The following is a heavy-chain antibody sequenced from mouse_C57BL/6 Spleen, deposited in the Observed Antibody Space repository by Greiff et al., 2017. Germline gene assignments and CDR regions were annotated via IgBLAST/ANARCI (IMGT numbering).Heavy chain of an antibody. D-gene: IGHD1-1*01. CDR3: ARDQGDYGSSSHYAMAY. J-gene: IGHJ4*01. CDR1: GYAFSSYW. V-gene: IGHV1-80*01. Sequence: QVQLQQSGPELVKPGASVKISCKASGYAFSSYWMNWVKQRPGKGLEWIGQIYPGDGDTNYNGKFKGKATLTADKSSSTAYMQLSSLTSEDSAVXYCARDQGDYGSSSHYAMAYWGQGTPVTVSA. CDR2: IYPGDGDT.